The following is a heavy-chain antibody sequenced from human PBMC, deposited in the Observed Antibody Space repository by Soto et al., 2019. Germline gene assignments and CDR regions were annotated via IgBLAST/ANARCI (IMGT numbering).Heavy chain of an antibody. J-gene: IGHJ5*02. V-gene: IGHV3-21*01. CDR2: ISRGSDYI. CDR3: AKDSGCVNNACAYDP. D-gene: IGHD1-20*01. Sequence: EVHLVESGGGLVKPGGSLRLTCAGSGFSFSDYTMNWVRQATGKGLEWVSSISRGSDYIFYADTVKGRFTISRDNARKLLYLQMCSLRAEDTAVYYCAKDSGCVNNACAYDPWGQGTLVSVSS. CDR1: GFSFSDYT.